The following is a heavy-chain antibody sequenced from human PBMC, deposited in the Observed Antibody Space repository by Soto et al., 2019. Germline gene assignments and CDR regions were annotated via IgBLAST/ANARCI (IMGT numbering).Heavy chain of an antibody. V-gene: IGHV4-4*07. CDR1: GGSFGLYY. D-gene: IGHD3-10*01. Sequence: QVQLQESGPGLVKSSETLSLTCTVSGGSFGLYYWHWIRQPAGKGLEWIGRIYYTGDTRYNPSLRGRVTMSVDTSKNQFSLKLTSVSAADTAVYYCARDRDYGSGSTLGWDYWGRGTLVSVSS. CDR3: ARDRDYGSGSTLGWDY. J-gene: IGHJ4*02. CDR2: IYYTGDT.